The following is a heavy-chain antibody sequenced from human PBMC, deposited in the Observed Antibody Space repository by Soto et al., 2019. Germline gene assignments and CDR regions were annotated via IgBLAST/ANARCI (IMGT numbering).Heavy chain of an antibody. CDR2: VYPGDSDT. CDR1: GYTFTNYW. CDR3: AASIFYYGMDV. J-gene: IGHJ6*02. V-gene: IGHV5-51*01. Sequence: GESLKISCKGFGYTFTNYWIGWVRQMPGKGPEWMGIVYPGDSDTKYNPSFQGQVTISADKSITTTYLQWSSLKASDTAIYYCAASIFYYGMDVWGQGTTVTVSS.